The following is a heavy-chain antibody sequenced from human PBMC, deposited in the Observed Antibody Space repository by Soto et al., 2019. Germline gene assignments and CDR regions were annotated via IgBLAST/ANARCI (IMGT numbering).Heavy chain of an antibody. J-gene: IGHJ4*02. CDR1: GYTFTGYY. CDR2: INPNSGGT. CDR3: ARSVPDYDILTGYYIGDYFDY. Sequence: GASVKVSCKVSGYTFTGYYMHWVRQAPGQGLEWMGWINPNSGGTNYAQKFQGWVTMTRDTSISTAYMELSRLRSDDTAVYYCARSVPDYDILTGYYIGDYFDYWGQGTLVTVSS. V-gene: IGHV1-2*04. D-gene: IGHD3-9*01.